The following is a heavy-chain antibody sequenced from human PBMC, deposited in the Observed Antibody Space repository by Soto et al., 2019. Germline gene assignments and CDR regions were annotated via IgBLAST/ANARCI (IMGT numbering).Heavy chain of an antibody. Sequence: SETLSLTCTISGGSIGSGDYYWSWIRQHPGKGLEWIGYIYYGENTYYNPSLQSRVTISLNTSKNQFSLKLTSVTAADTAVYHCARGPHYDILTGGFFDIWGQGTMVTVSS. CDR2: IYYGENT. CDR1: GGSIGSGDYY. D-gene: IGHD3-9*01. V-gene: IGHV4-31*03. CDR3: ARGPHYDILTGGFFDI. J-gene: IGHJ3*02.